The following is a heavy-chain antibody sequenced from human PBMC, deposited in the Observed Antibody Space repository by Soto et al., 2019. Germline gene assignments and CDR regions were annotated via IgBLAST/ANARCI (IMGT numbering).Heavy chain of an antibody. J-gene: IGHJ5*01. CDR3: ARLIGASNWFDT. Sequence: PGGSLRLSCAASGCTFSQYYMRWIRQAPGKGLQWISYISTSGNIIYYADSVKGRFTISRDNAKKSLYLQTNSLRAEDTAVYYCARLIGASNWFDTWGQGTLVTVSS. D-gene: IGHD6-6*01. CDR2: ISTSGNII. CDR1: GCTFSQYY. V-gene: IGHV3-11*01.